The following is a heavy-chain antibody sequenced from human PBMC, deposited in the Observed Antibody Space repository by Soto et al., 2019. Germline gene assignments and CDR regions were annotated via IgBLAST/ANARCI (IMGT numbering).Heavy chain of an antibody. V-gene: IGHV6-1*01. Sequence: SQTLSLTCAISGDSVSSNSAAWNWIRQSPSRGLEWLGRTYYRSKWYNDYAVSVKSRITINPDTSKNQFSLQLNSVTPEDTAVYYCARDLGYSSSLYYYYAMDVWGQGTTVTVSS. J-gene: IGHJ6*02. D-gene: IGHD6-6*01. CDR3: ARDLGYSSSLYYYYAMDV. CDR1: GDSVSSNSAA. CDR2: TYYRSKWYN.